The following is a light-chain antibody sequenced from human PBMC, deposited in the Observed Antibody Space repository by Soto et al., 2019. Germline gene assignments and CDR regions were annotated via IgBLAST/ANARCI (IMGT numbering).Light chain of an antibody. Sequence: VLTRCPGTMNLSPGERATLSCMASQSVSSSYLAWYQQKPGQAPRLLIYGASSRATGIPDRFSGSGSGTDFTLTISRLEPEDFAVYYCQQYGSSPSFGPGTKVDIK. CDR2: GAS. J-gene: IGKJ3*01. CDR3: QQYGSSPS. CDR1: QSVSSSY. V-gene: IGKV3-20*01.